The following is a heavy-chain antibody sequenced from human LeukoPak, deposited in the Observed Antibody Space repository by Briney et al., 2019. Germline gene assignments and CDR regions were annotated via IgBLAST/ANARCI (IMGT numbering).Heavy chain of an antibody. Sequence: GGSLRLSCAASGFTFSSSELSWVRQAPGKGLEWVSAIAVGGGTTYADSVKGRFTISRDNSKNTLYLQMNSLRAEDTAVYYCAKELRGYSYGLRNNWFDPWGQGTLVTVSS. CDR2: IAVGGGTT. V-gene: IGHV3-23*01. CDR3: AKELRGYSYGLRNNWFDP. J-gene: IGHJ5*02. D-gene: IGHD5-18*01. CDR1: GFTFSSSE.